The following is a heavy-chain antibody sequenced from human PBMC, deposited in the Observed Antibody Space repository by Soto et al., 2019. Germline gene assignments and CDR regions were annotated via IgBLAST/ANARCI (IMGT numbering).Heavy chain of an antibody. CDR3: AKPRGGTGWPFDH. Sequence: GGSLRLSCTASGFTFSSYAMHWVRQAPGKGLEWVSSISAGGATTYYADSVKGRVTMSRDNSKNTLPLQMITLRAEDSAVYYCAKPRGGTGWPFDHWGQGTLVTVSS. J-gene: IGHJ4*02. CDR2: ISAGGATT. CDR1: GFTFSSYA. V-gene: IGHV3-23*01. D-gene: IGHD6-19*01.